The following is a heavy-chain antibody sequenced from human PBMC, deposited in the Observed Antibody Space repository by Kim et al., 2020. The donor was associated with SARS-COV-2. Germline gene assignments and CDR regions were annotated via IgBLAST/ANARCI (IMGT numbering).Heavy chain of an antibody. CDR3: AREPSTCFDY. J-gene: IGHJ4*02. Sequence: SKYYADSVKGRFTISRDDSKNTVYLQMNSLRAEDTAVYFCAREPSTCFDYWGQGTLVTVSS. V-gene: IGHV3-66*01. CDR2: SK.